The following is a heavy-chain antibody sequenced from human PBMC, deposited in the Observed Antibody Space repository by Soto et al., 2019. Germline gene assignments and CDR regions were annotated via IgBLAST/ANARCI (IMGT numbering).Heavy chain of an antibody. D-gene: IGHD6-19*01. J-gene: IGHJ6*02. CDR2: IWYDGSNK. CDR1: GFTFSSYG. Sequence: QVQLVESGGGVVQPGRSLRLSCAASGFTFSSYGMHWVRQAPGKGLEWVAVIWYDGSNKYYADSVKGRFTISRDNSKNTLYLQMNSLRAEDTAVYYCARVGGSGWYFDYYYGMDVWGQGTTVTVSS. CDR3: ARVGGSGWYFDYYYGMDV. V-gene: IGHV3-33*01.